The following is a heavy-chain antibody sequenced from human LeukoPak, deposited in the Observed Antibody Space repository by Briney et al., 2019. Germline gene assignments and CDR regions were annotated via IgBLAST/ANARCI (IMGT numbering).Heavy chain of an antibody. J-gene: IGHJ4*02. D-gene: IGHD3-22*01. CDR2: INAGNGNT. CDR1: GYTFTSYA. V-gene: IGHV1-3*01. Sequence: ASVKVSCKASGYTFTSYAMHWVRQAPGQRLEWMGWINAGNGNTKYSQKFQGRVTITRDTSASTAYMELSSLRSEDTAVYYCARGGREAYYYDSSGYYPLWYWGQGTLVTVSS. CDR3: ARGGREAYYYDSSGYYPLWY.